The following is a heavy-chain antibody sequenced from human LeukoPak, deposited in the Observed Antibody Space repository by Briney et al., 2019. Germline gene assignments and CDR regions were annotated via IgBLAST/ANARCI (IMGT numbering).Heavy chain of an antibody. CDR1: GFSFGNYV. Sequence: GGSLRLSCAASGFSFGNYVMQWVRQVPGKGLEWVALIAHDGSNKYYADSVKGRFTISRDNSRSILYLQMNSLRPEDTAVYSCARSFFQWDYGSCLDSWGQGTLVTVSS. CDR3: ARSFFQWDYGSCLDS. V-gene: IGHV3-30*03. J-gene: IGHJ4*02. D-gene: IGHD4-17*01. CDR2: IAHDGSNK.